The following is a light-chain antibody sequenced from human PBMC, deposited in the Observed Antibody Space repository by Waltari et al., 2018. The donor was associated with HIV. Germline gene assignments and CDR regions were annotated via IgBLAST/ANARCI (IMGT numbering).Light chain of an antibody. J-gene: IGLJ3*02. CDR3: VLYMGSVGWV. CDR1: PGSVSTTNY. V-gene: IGLV8-61*01. Sequence: QTVVTQEPSFSVSPGGTVTLNCGLCPGSVSTTNYPIWYHQTPGRAPRTVSYTPDSRSYGVPDRFSGSIRGNKAALTITGAKADDESDYYCVLYMGSVGWVFGGGTRLTVL. CDR2: TPD.